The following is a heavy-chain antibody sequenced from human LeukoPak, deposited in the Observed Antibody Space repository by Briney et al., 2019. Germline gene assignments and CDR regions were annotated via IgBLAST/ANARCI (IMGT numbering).Heavy chain of an antibody. V-gene: IGHV4-59*01. CDR2: AYYSGST. CDR1: GGSISSNY. Sequence: SQTLSLTCTVSGGSISSNYWSWIRQPPGKGLEWIGYAYYSGSTNYNPSLKSRVTISVAKNQVSLKLSSVTAADTAVYYCARTKYGDYLFADYWGQGTLVTVSP. CDR3: ARTKYGDYLFADY. D-gene: IGHD4-17*01. J-gene: IGHJ4*02.